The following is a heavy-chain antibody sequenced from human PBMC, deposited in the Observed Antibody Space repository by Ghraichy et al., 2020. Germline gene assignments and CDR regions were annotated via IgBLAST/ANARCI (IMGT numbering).Heavy chain of an antibody. V-gene: IGHV4-39*01. D-gene: IGHD3-22*01. CDR1: GGSISSSSYY. CDR2: IYYIGNT. Sequence: SRTLSLTCTVSGGSISSSSYYWGWIRQPPGKGLEWIGSIYYIGNTYYNPSLKSRVTISIDTSKNQFSLKLSSVTAADTAVYYCARLEGYYYDSSGYSYYWGQGTLVTVSS. CDR3: ARLEGYYYDSSGYSYY. J-gene: IGHJ4*02.